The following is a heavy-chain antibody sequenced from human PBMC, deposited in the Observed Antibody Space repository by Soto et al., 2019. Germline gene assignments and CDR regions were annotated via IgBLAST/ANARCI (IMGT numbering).Heavy chain of an antibody. CDR2: ISAYNGKT. V-gene: IGHV1-18*01. J-gene: IGHJ6*02. Sequence: QVQLVQSGGEVKKPGASVKLSCTASGYTFTSYGIGWVRQAPGQGLEWMGWISAYNGKTNYAQNVQGRVTMTTDTSTRTAYMDLRSLRSDATAVYYCARGGDVNYYHGMDVWGQGTTVTVSS. CDR3: ARGGDVNYYHGMDV. D-gene: IGHD5-12*01. CDR1: GYTFTSYG.